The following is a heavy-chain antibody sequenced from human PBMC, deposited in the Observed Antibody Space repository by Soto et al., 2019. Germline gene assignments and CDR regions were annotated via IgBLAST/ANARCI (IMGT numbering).Heavy chain of an antibody. CDR2: IYSGGNT. J-gene: IGHJ4*02. D-gene: IGHD3-22*01. CDR3: TREGGGGYYDSSGYYAPFDY. CDR1: GFTVSNNY. Sequence: GGSLRLSCAASGFTVSNNYMSWVRQAPGKGLEWVSLIYSGGNTLYADTVRGRFTISRDGSKNTLYLQMNSLRAEDTAVYYCTREGGGGYYDSSGYYAPFDYWGQGPLVTVSS. V-gene: IGHV3-53*01.